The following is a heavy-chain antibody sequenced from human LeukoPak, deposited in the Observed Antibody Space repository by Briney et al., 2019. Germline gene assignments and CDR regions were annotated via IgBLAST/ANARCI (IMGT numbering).Heavy chain of an antibody. CDR3: AKGTSTVVTPNYYYYYSMDV. Sequence: SETLSLTCTVSGASISSHYWNWIRQSPGKGLEWIGYIHVSGGTSYDPSLKSRVTISIDTSKKQFSLKLSSVPAADTAVYYCAKGTSTVVTPNYYYYYSMDVWGKGTTVTVSS. J-gene: IGHJ6*03. CDR1: GASISSHY. CDR2: IHVSGGT. V-gene: IGHV4-4*09. D-gene: IGHD4-23*01.